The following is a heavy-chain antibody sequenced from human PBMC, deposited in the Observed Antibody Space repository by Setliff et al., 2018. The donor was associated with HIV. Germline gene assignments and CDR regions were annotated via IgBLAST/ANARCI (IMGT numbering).Heavy chain of an antibody. V-gene: IGHV1-2*02. Sequence: GASVKVSCKASGYTFRANYIHWVRQAPGQGLVWMGWINPNSGGTNYAQKFQGRVTMTRGTSISTAYMELSRLRSDDTAVYYCARVFYSSSWYNGWFDPWGQGTLVTVSS. D-gene: IGHD6-13*01. CDR3: ARVFYSSSWYNGWFDP. J-gene: IGHJ5*02. CDR2: INPNSGGT. CDR1: GYTFRANY.